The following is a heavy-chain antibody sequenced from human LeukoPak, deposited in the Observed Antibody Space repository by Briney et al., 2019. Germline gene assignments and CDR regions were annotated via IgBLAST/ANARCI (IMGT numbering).Heavy chain of an antibody. CDR1: GGSISGASIRGTTYY. J-gene: IGHJ5*02. CDR2: IYYNGHT. Sequence: SETLSLTCTISGGSISGASIRGTTYYWGCVRQPPGKGLEWIGSIYYNGHTFFNPSLKSRVTMSLDTSRNQVSLKLSSVTATDTAVYYCVRSPKGTAVTANWFDPWGQGTLVTVSS. D-gene: IGHD6-19*01. V-gene: IGHV4-39*07. CDR3: VRSPKGTAVTANWFDP.